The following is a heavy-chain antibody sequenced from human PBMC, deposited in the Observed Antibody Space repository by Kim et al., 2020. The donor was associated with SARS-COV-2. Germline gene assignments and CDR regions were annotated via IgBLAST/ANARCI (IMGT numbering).Heavy chain of an antibody. Sequence: GGSLRLSCAASGFTFSSYAMSWVRQAPGKGLEWVSTINNSGSSTYYADSVKGRFTISRDNSKNTLYLQVNSLRAEDTAVYYCAKAALHCSSSSCYIPYWGQGTLVTVSS. CDR2: INNSGSST. V-gene: IGHV3-23*01. D-gene: IGHD2-2*02. CDR1: GFTFSSYA. J-gene: IGHJ4*02. CDR3: AKAALHCSSSSCYIPY.